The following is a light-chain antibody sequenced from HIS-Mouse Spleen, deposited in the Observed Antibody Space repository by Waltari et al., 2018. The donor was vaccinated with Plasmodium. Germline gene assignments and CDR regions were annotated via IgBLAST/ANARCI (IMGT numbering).Light chain of an antibody. CDR3: SSYAGSSV. CDR1: SRDVGGYNY. J-gene: IGLJ1*01. V-gene: IGLV2-8*01. CDR2: EVS. Sequence: QSALTQPPSASGSPGQSVTIPCPGTSRDVGGYNYVSWYQQHPGKAPKLMIYEVSKRPSGVPDRFSGSKSGNTASLTVSGLQAEDEADYYCSSYAGSSVFGTGTKVTVL.